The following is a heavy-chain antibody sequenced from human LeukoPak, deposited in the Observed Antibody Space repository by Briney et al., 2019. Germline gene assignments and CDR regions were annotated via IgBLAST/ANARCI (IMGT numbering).Heavy chain of an antibody. CDR2: IRHGGSNK. V-gene: IGHV3-30*02. CDR3: AKDYWFDP. CDR1: GFTFSSYG. J-gene: IGHJ5*02. Sequence: GGSLRLSCAASGFTFSSYGMHWVRQAPGKGLEWVAFIRHGGSNKYYADSVKGRFTISRDNSKNTLYLQMNSLRAEDTAVYYCAKDYWFDPWGQGTLVTVSS.